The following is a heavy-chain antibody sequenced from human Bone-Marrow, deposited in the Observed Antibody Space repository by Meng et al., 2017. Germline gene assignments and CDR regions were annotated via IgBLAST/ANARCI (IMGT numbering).Heavy chain of an antibody. CDR1: GGSISSSNW. CDR2: IYHSGST. Sequence: QVQLQQWGAGLLKPSGTLSLTFAVSGGSISSSNWWSWVRQPPGKGLEWIGEIYHSGSTNYNPSLRSRVTISVDKSKNQFSLKLSSVTAADTAVYYCASFPPPGKQWLVTDYWGQGTLVTVSS. V-gene: IGHV4-4*02. D-gene: IGHD6-19*01. J-gene: IGHJ4*02. CDR3: ASFPPPGKQWLVTDY.